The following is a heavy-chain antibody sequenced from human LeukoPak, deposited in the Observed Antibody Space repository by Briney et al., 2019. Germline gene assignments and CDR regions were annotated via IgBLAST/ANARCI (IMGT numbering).Heavy chain of an antibody. CDR2: IRSKAYGGTT. CDR1: GFTFGDYA. CDR3: TRGITMIVE. J-gene: IGHJ4*02. Sequence: GGSLRLSCTASGFTFGDYAMNWFRQAPGKGLEWVGFIRSKAYGGTTEYAASVKGRFTISRDDSKSIAYLQMNSLKTEDTAVYYCTRGITMIVEWGQGTLVTVSS. V-gene: IGHV3-49*03. D-gene: IGHD3-22*01.